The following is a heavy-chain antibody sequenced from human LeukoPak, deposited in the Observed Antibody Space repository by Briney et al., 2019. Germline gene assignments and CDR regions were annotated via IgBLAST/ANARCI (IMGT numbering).Heavy chain of an antibody. V-gene: IGHV4-34*01. CDR2: INHSGST. CDR3: ARVGSSSWYYYTPLDY. J-gene: IGHJ4*02. Sequence: TSETLSLTCAVYGGSFSGYYWSWIRQPPGKGLEWIGEINHSGSTNYNPSLKSRVTISVDTSKNQFSLKLSSVTAADTAVYYCARVGSSSWYYYTPLDYWGQGTLVTVSS. CDR1: GGSFSGYY. D-gene: IGHD6-13*01.